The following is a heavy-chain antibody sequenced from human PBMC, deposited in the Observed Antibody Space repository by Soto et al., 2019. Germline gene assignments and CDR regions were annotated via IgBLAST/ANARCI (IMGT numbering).Heavy chain of an antibody. V-gene: IGHV1-18*01. CDR2: ISPYNSRT. D-gene: IGHD6-19*01. Sequence: QVQLVQSGAEVKKPGASVKVSCKASGYSFTSYTISWLRQAPGQGLEWMGWISPYNSRTNYAQKFQDRITMTTATSTRPAYMEVRSLRSDDTAVYYCARMLASGTGWTVWAYWGQGTLVTVSS. CDR3: ARMLASGTGWTVWAY. J-gene: IGHJ4*02. CDR1: GYSFTSYT.